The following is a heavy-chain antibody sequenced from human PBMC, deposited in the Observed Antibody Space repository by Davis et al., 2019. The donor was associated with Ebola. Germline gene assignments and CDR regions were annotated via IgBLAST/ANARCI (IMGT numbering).Heavy chain of an antibody. V-gene: IGHV4-31*03. D-gene: IGHD3-22*01. Sequence: LRLSCTVSGGSISSGGYYWSWIRQHPGKGLEWIGYIYYSGSTYYNPSLKSRVTISVDTSKNQFSLKLSSVTAADTAVYYCARSGHYYDSSGYYSSAFDIWGQGTMVTVSS. J-gene: IGHJ3*02. CDR2: IYYSGST. CDR3: ARSGHYYDSSGYYSSAFDI. CDR1: GGSISSGGYY.